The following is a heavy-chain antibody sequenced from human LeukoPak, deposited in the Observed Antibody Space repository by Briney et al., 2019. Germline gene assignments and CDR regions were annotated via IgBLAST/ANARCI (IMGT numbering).Heavy chain of an antibody. CDR2: FDPEDGET. CDR1: GYTLTELS. CDR3: ARGLYRWELDY. Sequence: ASVKVSCKVSGYTLTELSMHWVRQAPGKGLEWMGGFDPEDGETIYAQKFQGRVTMTRNTSISTAYMELSSLRSEDTAVYYCARGLYRWELDYWGQGTLVTVSS. V-gene: IGHV1-24*01. J-gene: IGHJ4*02. D-gene: IGHD1-26*01.